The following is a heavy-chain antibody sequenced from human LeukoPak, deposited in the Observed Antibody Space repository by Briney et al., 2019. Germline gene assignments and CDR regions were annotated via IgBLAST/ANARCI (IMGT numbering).Heavy chain of an antibody. CDR2: IYYSGST. V-gene: IGHV4-39*07. Sequence: SETLSLTCTVSGGSISSSSYYWGWIRQPPGKGLEWIGSIYYSGSTYYNPSLKSRVTISVDTSKNQFSLKLSSVTAADTAVYYCARARMNITIFGVVTPYYYYYMDVWGKGTTVTVSS. D-gene: IGHD3-3*01. J-gene: IGHJ6*03. CDR3: ARARMNITIFGVVTPYYYYYMDV. CDR1: GGSISSSSYY.